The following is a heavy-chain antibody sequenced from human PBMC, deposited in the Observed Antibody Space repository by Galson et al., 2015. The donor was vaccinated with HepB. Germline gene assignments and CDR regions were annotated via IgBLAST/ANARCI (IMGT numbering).Heavy chain of an antibody. Sequence: SVKVSCKASGYTFSTYSMTWVRQAPGQGLEWMGLINPYGRNTNYAQKFQGRVTMTTDTFTSTAYMELRSLRSDDTAVYYCARGCGVGEGVGYPITTYAPWGQGTLVTVSS. D-gene: IGHD2-21*01. CDR2: INPYGRNT. V-gene: IGHV1-18*01. J-gene: IGHJ5*02. CDR1: GYTFSTYS. CDR3: ARGCGVGEGVGYPITTYAP.